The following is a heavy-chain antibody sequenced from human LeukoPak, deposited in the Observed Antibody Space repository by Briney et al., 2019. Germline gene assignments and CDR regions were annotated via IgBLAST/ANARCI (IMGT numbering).Heavy chain of an antibody. V-gene: IGHV4-4*07. D-gene: IGHD3-22*01. CDR1: GGFINSYY. J-gene: IGHJ3*02. CDR3: ARESSSTYYLDAFDM. CDR2: IYIGGST. Sequence: SETLSLTCTASGGFINSYYWSWIRQPAGKGLEWIGRIYIGGSTNYNPSLKSRVTISVDTSKNQFSLKLTSVTAADTAVYYCARESSSTYYLDAFDMWGQGTMVTVSS.